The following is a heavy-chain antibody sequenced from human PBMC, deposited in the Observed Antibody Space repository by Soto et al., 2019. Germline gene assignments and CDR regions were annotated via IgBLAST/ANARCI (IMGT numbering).Heavy chain of an antibody. Sequence: SVKVSCKASGGTFSSYTISWVRQAPGQGLEWMGRIIPILGIANYAQKFQGRVTITADKSTSTAYMELSSLRSEDTAVYYCARVSGGSLFDYWGQGTLVTVSS. CDR3: ARVSGGSLFDY. D-gene: IGHD2-15*01. V-gene: IGHV1-69*02. J-gene: IGHJ4*02. CDR2: IIPILGIA. CDR1: GGTFSSYT.